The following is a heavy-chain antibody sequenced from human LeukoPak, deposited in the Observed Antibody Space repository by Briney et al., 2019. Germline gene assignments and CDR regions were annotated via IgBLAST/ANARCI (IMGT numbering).Heavy chain of an antibody. CDR3: ARREYSYGHEDY. CDR2: ISAYNGNT. CDR1: GYTFTSYG. D-gene: IGHD5-18*01. Sequence: ASVKVSCKASGYTFTSYGISWVRQAPGQGLEWMGWISAYNGNTNYAQKLQGRVTMTTDTSTSTAYMELRSLRSDDTAVYHCARREYSYGHEDYWGQGTLVTVSS. V-gene: IGHV1-18*04. J-gene: IGHJ4*02.